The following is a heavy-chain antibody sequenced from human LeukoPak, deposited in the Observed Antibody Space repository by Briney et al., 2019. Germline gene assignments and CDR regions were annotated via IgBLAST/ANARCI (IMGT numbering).Heavy chain of an antibody. J-gene: IGHJ4*02. CDR3: AKTRAEYSSGRCPGWAVDY. CDR1: GFTFSNYA. D-gene: IGHD6-19*01. Sequence: PGGSLRLSCEASGFTFSNYAMSWVRQAPGKGLEWVSGISGSGGSTSYADSVKGRFTISRDNSENTVYLQMNSLRAEDTAVYYCAKTRAEYSSGRCPGWAVDYWGQGTLVSLSS. CDR2: ISGSGGST. V-gene: IGHV3-23*01.